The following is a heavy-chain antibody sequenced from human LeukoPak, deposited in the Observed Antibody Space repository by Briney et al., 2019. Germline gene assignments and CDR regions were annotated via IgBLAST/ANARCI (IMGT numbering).Heavy chain of an antibody. D-gene: IGHD1-7*01. V-gene: IGHV4-61*01. CDR2: IYYSGST. CDR3: ARAPSSITGTPHNWFDP. J-gene: IGHJ5*02. Sequence: PSETLSLTCAVSGGSISSSYYWSWIRQPPGKGLEWIGYIYYSGSTNYNPSLKSRVTISVDTSKNQFSLKLSSVTAADTAVYYCARAPSSITGTPHNWFDPWGQGTLVTVSS. CDR1: GGSISSSYY.